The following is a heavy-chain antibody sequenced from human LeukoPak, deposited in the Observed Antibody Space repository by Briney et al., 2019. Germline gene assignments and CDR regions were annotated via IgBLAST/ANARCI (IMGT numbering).Heavy chain of an antibody. Sequence: GGSLRLSCAASGFSFSAYGMHWVRQAPGKGLEWVAFIWSDGSKKYFADSVKGRFTVSRDNSKNTLYLQMNSLRAEDTAVYYCAKVIDYGDYYDYWGQGTLVTVSS. CDR3: AKVIDYGDYYDY. CDR1: GFSFSAYG. V-gene: IGHV3-30*02. J-gene: IGHJ4*02. CDR2: IWSDGSKK. D-gene: IGHD4-17*01.